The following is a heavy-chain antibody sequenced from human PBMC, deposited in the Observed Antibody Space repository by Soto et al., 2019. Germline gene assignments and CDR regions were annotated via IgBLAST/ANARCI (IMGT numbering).Heavy chain of an antibody. V-gene: IGHV4-34*01. CDR3: ARGGPVLLWFGEPSGFDP. CDR1: GGYFGDHY. Sequence: SQTKSLTCAVYGGYFGDHYWRWISKHQGKGLEWIGEINHSGSTNYNPSLKSRVTISVDTSKNQFSLKLSSVTAADTAAYYCARGGPVLLWFGEPSGFDPWGQGTLVTV. D-gene: IGHD3-10*01. CDR2: INHSGST. J-gene: IGHJ5*02.